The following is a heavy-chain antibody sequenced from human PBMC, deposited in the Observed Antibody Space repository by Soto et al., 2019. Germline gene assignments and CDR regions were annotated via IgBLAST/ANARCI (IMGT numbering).Heavy chain of an antibody. D-gene: IGHD3-10*01. J-gene: IGHJ4*02. CDR1: GGSFSGYY. Sequence: SETLSLTCAFHGGSFSGYYWSWIRQPPGKGLEWIGEINHSGSTNYNPSLKSRVTISVDTSKNQFSLKLSSVTAADTAVYYCARNFRGAGDYWGQGTLVTVS. V-gene: IGHV4-34*01. CDR3: ARNFRGAGDY. CDR2: INHSGST.